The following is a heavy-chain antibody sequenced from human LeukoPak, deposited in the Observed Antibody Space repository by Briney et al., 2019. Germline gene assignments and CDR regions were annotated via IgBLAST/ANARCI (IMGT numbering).Heavy chain of an antibody. CDR2: IYYSGST. Sequence: SETLSLTCTVSGGSISSSSYYWGWIRQPPGKGLEWIGSIYYSGSTYYNPSLKSRVTISVDTSKNQFSLKLSSVTAADTAVYYCARRHCSGGSCCGRSDAFDTWGQGTMVTVSS. V-gene: IGHV4-39*01. J-gene: IGHJ3*02. CDR1: GGSISSSSYY. D-gene: IGHD2-15*01. CDR3: ARRHCSGGSCCGRSDAFDT.